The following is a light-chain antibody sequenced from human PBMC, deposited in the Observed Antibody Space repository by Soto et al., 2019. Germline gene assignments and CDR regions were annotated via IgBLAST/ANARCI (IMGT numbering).Light chain of an antibody. Sequence: DIQMTQSPSSLSASVGDRVTITCRASQAISNYLAWYRQKPGKVPTLLVYAASTLQSGVPSRFSGSGSGTDFTLTISSLQAEDAATYYCQKFNAVPTFGGGTKVEI. CDR3: QKFNAVPT. CDR1: QAISNY. J-gene: IGKJ4*01. V-gene: IGKV1-27*01. CDR2: AAS.